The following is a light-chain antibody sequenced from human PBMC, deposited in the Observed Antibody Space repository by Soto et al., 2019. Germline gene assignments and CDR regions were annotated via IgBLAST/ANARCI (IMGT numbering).Light chain of an antibody. Sequence: DIQLTQSPSFLSASVGDRVTITCRASQGFSSYLAWYQQKPGKAPKLLIYTASTLQSGVPSRFSGSGSGTEFTLTISSLQPEDFATYYCQQLNGYPLTFGGGTKVEIK. CDR1: QGFSSY. J-gene: IGKJ4*01. V-gene: IGKV1-9*01. CDR3: QQLNGYPLT. CDR2: TAS.